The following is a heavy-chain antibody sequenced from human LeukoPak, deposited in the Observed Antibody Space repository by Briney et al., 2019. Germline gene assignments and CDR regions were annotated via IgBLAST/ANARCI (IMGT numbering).Heavy chain of an antibody. CDR1: GFTFSGYG. V-gene: IGHV3-30*03. CDR2: IAYDGSRK. CDR3: TRYDSSRFDP. Sequence: GGSLRLSCAASGFTFSGYGMHWVRQAPGKGLEWVTGIAYDGSRKHYADSVRGRFTISRDNSRNTMDLQMNSLRVEDTAVYQCTRYDSSRFDPWGQGTLVIVSS. J-gene: IGHJ5*02. D-gene: IGHD3-3*01.